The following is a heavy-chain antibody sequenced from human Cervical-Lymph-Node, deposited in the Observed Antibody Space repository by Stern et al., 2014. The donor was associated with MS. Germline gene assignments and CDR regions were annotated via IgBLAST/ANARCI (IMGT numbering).Heavy chain of an antibody. CDR1: GFDFDDHA. CDR3: VKEFIYHNKGYFFDL. CDR2: VSWHGASL. J-gene: IGHJ4*02. D-gene: IGHD1-1*01. Sequence: EVQLVESGGGLAQPGGSLRLSCEGSGFDFDDHAMHCVRQGPGEGLEWVSGVSWHGASLGYTAAVKGRFTVSRDSAERSLSLHMHSLRVEDTAVYYCVKEFIYHNKGYFFDLWGQGTLVTVSS. V-gene: IGHV3-9*01.